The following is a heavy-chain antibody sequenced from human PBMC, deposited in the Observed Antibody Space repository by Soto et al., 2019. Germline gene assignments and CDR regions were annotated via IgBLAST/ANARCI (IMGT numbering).Heavy chain of an antibody. V-gene: IGHV3-30*18. CDR1: GFTFSTYA. D-gene: IGHD1-26*01. Sequence: GGSLRLSCAASGFTFSTYAMHWVRQAPGKGLEWVAVISYDGSRKYYGDSVKGRFTISRDNSKNTLYLQMNSLRAEDTAVYYCAKDISSYSGSYTYYFDYWGQGTLVTAPQ. J-gene: IGHJ4*02. CDR2: ISYDGSRK. CDR3: AKDISSYSGSYTYYFDY.